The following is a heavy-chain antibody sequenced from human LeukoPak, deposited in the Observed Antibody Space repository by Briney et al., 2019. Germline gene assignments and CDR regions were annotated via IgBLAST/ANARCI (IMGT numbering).Heavy chain of an antibody. J-gene: IGHJ4*02. V-gene: IGHV3-7*03. CDR3: ARGTAVADY. CDR1: GFTFSNYW. CDR2: IKEDESEK. Sequence: GGSLRLSCAASGFTFSNYWMSWVRQAPGNGPEWVANIKEDESEKNYVNSVKDRFTISRDNAKNSLYLQMNSLRAEDTAVYYCARGTAVADYWGQGTLVTVSS. D-gene: IGHD6-19*01.